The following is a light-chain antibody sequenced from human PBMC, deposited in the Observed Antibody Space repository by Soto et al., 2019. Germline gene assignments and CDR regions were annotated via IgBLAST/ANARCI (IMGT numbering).Light chain of an antibody. Sequence: DIQMTQSPSTLSASVGDRVTITCRASQSISSWLAWYQQKPGKAPKLLIYDASSLESGVPSRFSGSXSGTEFTLTISSLQPDDFATYYCQQYNSYSGTFGQGTKVEIK. CDR3: QQYNSYSGT. CDR1: QSISSW. J-gene: IGKJ1*01. V-gene: IGKV1-5*01. CDR2: DAS.